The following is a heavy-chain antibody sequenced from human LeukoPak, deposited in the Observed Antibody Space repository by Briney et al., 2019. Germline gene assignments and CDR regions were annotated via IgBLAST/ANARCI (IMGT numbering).Heavy chain of an antibody. CDR1: GYTFTGYY. J-gene: IGHJ4*02. CDR2: INPNSGGT. V-gene: IGHV1-2*02. Sequence: ASVKVSCKASGYTFTGYYMHWVRQAPGQGLEWMGWINPNSGGTNYAQKFQGRVTMTRDTSISTAYMELSRLRSDDTAVHYCARDPGKHCGGDCSGDYWGQGTLVTVSS. CDR3: ARDPGKHCGGDCSGDY. D-gene: IGHD2-21*02.